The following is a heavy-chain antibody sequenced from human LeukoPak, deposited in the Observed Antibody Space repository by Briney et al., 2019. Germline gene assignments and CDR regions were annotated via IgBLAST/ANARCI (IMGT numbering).Heavy chain of an antibody. Sequence: GGSLRLSCAASGFTFSSYAMHWVRQAPGKGLEWVAVISYDGSNKYYADSVKGRFTISRDNSKNTLYLQMNSLRAEDTAVYYCAKDFEWVELGPFYFDYWGQGTLVTVSS. CDR3: AKDFEWVELGPFYFDY. CDR1: GFTFSSYA. V-gene: IGHV3-30-3*01. D-gene: IGHD3-9*01. J-gene: IGHJ4*02. CDR2: ISYDGSNK.